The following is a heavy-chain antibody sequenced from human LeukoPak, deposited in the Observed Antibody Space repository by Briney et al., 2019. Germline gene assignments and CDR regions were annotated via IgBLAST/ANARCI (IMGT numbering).Heavy chain of an antibody. CDR1: GFTFSSYG. J-gene: IGHJ3*02. D-gene: IGHD3-16*01. Sequence: PGGSLRLSCAASGFTFSSYGMHWVRQAPGKGLEWVAFIRYDGSNKYYADSVKGRFTISRDNSKNTLYLQMNSLRAEDTAVYYCARLIMTPDAFDIWGQGTMVTVSS. V-gene: IGHV3-30*02. CDR3: ARLIMTPDAFDI. CDR2: IRYDGSNK.